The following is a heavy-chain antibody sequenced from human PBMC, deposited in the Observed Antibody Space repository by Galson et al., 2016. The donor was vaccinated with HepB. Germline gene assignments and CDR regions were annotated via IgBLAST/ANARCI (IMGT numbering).Heavy chain of an antibody. D-gene: IGHD2-15*01. CDR2: IYHSEYT. CDR3: ARDFLRDIVVLPTSRTYYYYGMDV. Sequence: SETLSLTCTVSGDSISSTNWWSWVRQSPGKGLEWIGEIYHSEYTNYNPSLDSRVTMSVDKSKNQFYLSLTSVTAADTAVYYCARDFLRDIVVLPTSRTYYYYGMDVWGQGTTVTVSS. CDR1: GDSISSTNW. V-gene: IGHV4-4*02. J-gene: IGHJ6*02.